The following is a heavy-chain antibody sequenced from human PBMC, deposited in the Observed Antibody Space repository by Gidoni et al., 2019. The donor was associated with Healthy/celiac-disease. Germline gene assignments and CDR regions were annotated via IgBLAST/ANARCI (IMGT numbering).Heavy chain of an antibody. V-gene: IGHV1-46*01. J-gene: IGHJ2*01. CDR2: INPSGGST. D-gene: IGHD2-15*01. CDR3: ARLGGSRGGWYFDL. Sequence: QVQLVQSGAEVKKPGASVKVSCKASGYTFTSYYMHWVRQAPGHGLEWMGRINPSGGSTSYAQKFQGRVTMTRDTSTSPVYMELSSLRPEDTAVYYCARLGGSRGGWYFDLWGRGTLVTVSS. CDR1: GYTFTSYY.